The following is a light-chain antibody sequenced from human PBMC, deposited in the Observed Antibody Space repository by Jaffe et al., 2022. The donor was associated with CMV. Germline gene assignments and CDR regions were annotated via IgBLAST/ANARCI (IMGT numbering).Light chain of an antibody. Sequence: DIQLTQSPSSLSASVGDNVIITCRASQTIGNFLNWYQQKPGNAPKLLIYAASSLQSGVPSRFSGSGSGTDFTLTINSLQPEDFATYSCQQTHSTHFTFGGGTKVEFK. CDR1: QTIGNF. CDR3: QQTHSTHFT. CDR2: AAS. J-gene: IGKJ4*01. V-gene: IGKV1-39*01.